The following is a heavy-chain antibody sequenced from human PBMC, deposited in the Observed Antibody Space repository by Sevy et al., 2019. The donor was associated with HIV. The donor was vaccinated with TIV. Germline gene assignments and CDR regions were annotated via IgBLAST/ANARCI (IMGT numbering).Heavy chain of an antibody. CDR3: AKEGMLSGPRLLWFAELLYQFDF. CDR1: GFTFSSYG. J-gene: IGHJ4*02. D-gene: IGHD3-10*01. CDR2: ISYDGSQK. V-gene: IGHV3-30*18. Sequence: GGSLRLSCAASGFTFSSYGMHWVRQAPGKGLEWVAVISYDGSQKYYVDSIKGRFTISRDNSKNTLYLQMNSLRPEDTFMYYGAKEGMLSGPRLLWFAELLYQFDFWGQGTLVTVSS.